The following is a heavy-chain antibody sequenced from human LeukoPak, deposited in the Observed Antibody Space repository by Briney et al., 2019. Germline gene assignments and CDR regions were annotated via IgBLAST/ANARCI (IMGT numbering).Heavy chain of an antibody. Sequence: PGGSLRLSCAASGFTFSSYGMHWVRQAPGRGLEWVSGINWNGGSTGYADSVKGRFTISRDNAKSSLYLQMNNQRAEDTAVYFCARDKGTVTPRGYYYYMDVWGRGTTVTVSS. CDR3: ARDKGTVTPRGYYYYMDV. D-gene: IGHD4-11*01. J-gene: IGHJ6*03. CDR2: INWNGGST. CDR1: GFTFSSYG. V-gene: IGHV3-20*04.